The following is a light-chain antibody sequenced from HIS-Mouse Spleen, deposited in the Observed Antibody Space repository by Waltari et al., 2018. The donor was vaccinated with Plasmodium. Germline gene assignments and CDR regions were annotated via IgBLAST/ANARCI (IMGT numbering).Light chain of an antibody. Sequence: QLVLTQSPSASASLGASVKPTCTLSSGHSSYAIAWHPQQPEQGARYLMKLNSDGSHSKGDGIPDRFSGSSSGAERYLTISSLQSEDEADYYCQTWGTGFWVFGGGTKLTVL. V-gene: IGLV4-69*01. J-gene: IGLJ3*02. CDR3: QTWGTGFWV. CDR1: SGHSSYA. CDR2: LNSDGSH.